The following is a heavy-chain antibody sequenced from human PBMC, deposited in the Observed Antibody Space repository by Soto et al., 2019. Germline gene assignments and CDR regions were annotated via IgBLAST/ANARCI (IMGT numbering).Heavy chain of an antibody. CDR3: ARSFWSGYPEHWFDP. CDR1: GGSFSGYY. J-gene: IGHJ5*02. Sequence: QVQLQQWGAGLLKPSETLSITCAVYGGSFSGYYWSWIRQPPGKGLEWIGEINHSGSTNYNPSLKSRVTISVDTSKNQFSRNLSSVTAADTAVYYWARSFWSGYPEHWFDPWGQGTLVTVSS. D-gene: IGHD3-3*01. V-gene: IGHV4-34*01. CDR2: INHSGST.